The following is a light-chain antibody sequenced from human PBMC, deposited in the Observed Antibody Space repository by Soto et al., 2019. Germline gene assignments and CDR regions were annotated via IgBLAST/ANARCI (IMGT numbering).Light chain of an antibody. CDR2: AAS. CDR3: QQSYSSPYT. CDR1: QSISSY. Sequence: DIQMTQSPSSLSASVGDGVTISCRASQSISSYLNWYQQKPGKAPKLLIYAASSLQSGVPSRFSGGGSGTDFTLTILSLQPEEFATYYCQQSYSSPYTFGQGTKLEIK. J-gene: IGKJ2*01. V-gene: IGKV1-39*01.